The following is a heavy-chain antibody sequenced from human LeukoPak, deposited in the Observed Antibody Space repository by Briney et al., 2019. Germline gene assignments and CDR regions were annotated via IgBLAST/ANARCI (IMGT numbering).Heavy chain of an antibody. CDR3: ANGQYYYDSSGYFDY. V-gene: IGHV3-30*18. CDR2: ISYDGSNK. Sequence: GGSPRLSCAASGFTFSSYGMHWVRQAPGKGLEWVAVISYDGSNKYYADSVKGRFTISRDNSKNTLYLQMNSLRAEDTAVYYCANGQYYYDSSGYFDYWGQGTLVTVSS. D-gene: IGHD3-22*01. J-gene: IGHJ4*02. CDR1: GFTFSSYG.